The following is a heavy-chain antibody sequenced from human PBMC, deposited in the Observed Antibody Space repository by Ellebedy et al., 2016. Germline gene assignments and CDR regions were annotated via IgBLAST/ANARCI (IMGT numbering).Heavy chain of an antibody. CDR3: ARERCSGGSCYYFDY. CDR1: GFTFSSYS. D-gene: IGHD2-15*01. J-gene: IGHJ4*02. Sequence: GESLKISXAASGFTFSSYSMNWVRQAPGKGLEWVAVISYDGSNKYYADSVKGRFTISRDNSKNTLYLQMNSLRAEDTAVYYCARERCSGGSCYYFDYWGQGTLVTVSS. V-gene: IGHV3-30*03. CDR2: ISYDGSNK.